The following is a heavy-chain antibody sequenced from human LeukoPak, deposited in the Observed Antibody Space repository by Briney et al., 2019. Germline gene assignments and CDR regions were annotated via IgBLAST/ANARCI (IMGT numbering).Heavy chain of an antibody. CDR2: IGSSGDIT. J-gene: IGHJ4*02. D-gene: IGHD4-17*01. CDR1: GFTFSSYE. V-gene: IGHV3-23*01. Sequence: PGGSLRLSCVASGFTFSSYEMNWVRQAPGMGLEWVSSIGSSGDITYYADSVKGRFTISRDNSKNTLYLQMNSLRAEDTAVYYCARDIDNGDYVVYWGQGTLVTASS. CDR3: ARDIDNGDYVVY.